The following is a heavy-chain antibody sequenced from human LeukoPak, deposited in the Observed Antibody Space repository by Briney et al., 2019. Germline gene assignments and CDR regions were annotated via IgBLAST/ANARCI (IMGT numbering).Heavy chain of an antibody. CDR3: ARRRITMVRGEGWFDP. D-gene: IGHD3-10*01. Sequence: SETLSLTCAVSGYSISSGYYWGWIRQPPGKGLEWIWSIYHRGSTYYNPSLKSRVTISVDTSKNQFSLKLSSVTAADTAVYYCARRRITMVRGEGWFDPWGQGTLVTVSS. V-gene: IGHV4-38-2*01. CDR1: GYSISSGYY. CDR2: IYHRGST. J-gene: IGHJ5*02.